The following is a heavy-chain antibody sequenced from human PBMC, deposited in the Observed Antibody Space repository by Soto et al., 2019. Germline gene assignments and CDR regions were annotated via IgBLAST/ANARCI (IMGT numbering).Heavy chain of an antibody. CDR2: ISSSSSTI. CDR1: GFTFSSYS. Sequence: GGSLRLSCAASGFTFSSYSMNWVRQAPGKGLEWVSYISSSSSTIYYADSVKGRFTISRDNAKNSLYLQMNSLRAEDTAVYYCARDPDFGGGYSGYDHYYYYYYMDVWGKGTTVTVSS. CDR3: ARDPDFGGGYSGYDHYYYYYYMDV. V-gene: IGHV3-48*01. J-gene: IGHJ6*03. D-gene: IGHD5-12*01.